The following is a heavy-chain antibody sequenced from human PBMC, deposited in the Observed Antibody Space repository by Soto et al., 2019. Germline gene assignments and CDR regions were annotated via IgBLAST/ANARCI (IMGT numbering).Heavy chain of an antibody. D-gene: IGHD3-22*01. CDR1: GITFGSRA. V-gene: IGHV3-49*04. CDR3: TRDSGNYYDSSGYYYVYYYYGMDV. CDR2: IRSKAYGGTT. J-gene: IGHJ6*02. Sequence: SLRLSCVASGITFGSRAMSWVRQAPGKGLEWVGFIRSKAYGGTTEYAASVKGRFTISRDDSKSIAYLQMNSLKTEDTAVYYCTRDSGNYYDSSGYYYVYYYYGMDVWGQGTTVTVSS.